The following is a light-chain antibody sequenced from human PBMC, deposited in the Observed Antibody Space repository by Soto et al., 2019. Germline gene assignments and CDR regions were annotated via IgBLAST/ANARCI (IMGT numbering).Light chain of an antibody. V-gene: IGKV1-39*01. CDR3: QQYGSSGT. J-gene: IGKJ1*01. CDR1: QSISSY. CDR2: VAS. Sequence: DIQMTQSPSSLSASVVEMVSITCRASQSISSYLSWYQRKPGKAPKLLINVASTLQSGVPSRFSGSGSGTDFTLAISSLQPEDFAAYYCQQYGSSGTFGQGTKVDI.